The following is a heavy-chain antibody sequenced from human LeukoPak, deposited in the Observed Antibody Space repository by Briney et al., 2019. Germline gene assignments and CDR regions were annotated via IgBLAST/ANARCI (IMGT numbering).Heavy chain of an antibody. CDR2: ISYDGSNK. J-gene: IGHJ6*03. D-gene: IGHD3-10*01. Sequence: GGSLRLSCAASGFTFSSYAMHWVRQAPGKGLEWVAVISYDGSNKYYADSVKGRFTISRGNSKNTLYLQMNSLRAEDTAVYYCAREGKDYYYYYMDVWGKGTTVTVSS. CDR3: AREGKDYYYYYMDV. CDR1: GFTFSSYA. V-gene: IGHV3-30*01.